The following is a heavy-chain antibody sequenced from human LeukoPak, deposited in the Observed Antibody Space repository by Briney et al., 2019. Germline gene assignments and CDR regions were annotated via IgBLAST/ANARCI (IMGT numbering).Heavy chain of an antibody. CDR1: GGSISSSSYY. Sequence: LSLTCTVSGGSISSSSYYWGWIRQPPGKGLEWVSYISSSGSTIYYADSVKGRFTISRDNAKNSLYLQMNSLRAEDTAVYYCARDFGRWFIDYWGQGTLVTVSS. J-gene: IGHJ4*02. CDR3: ARDFGRWFIDY. CDR2: ISSSGSTI. V-gene: IGHV3-11*04. D-gene: IGHD4-23*01.